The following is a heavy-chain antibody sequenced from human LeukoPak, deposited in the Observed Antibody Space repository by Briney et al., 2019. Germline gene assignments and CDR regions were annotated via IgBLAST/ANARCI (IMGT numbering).Heavy chain of an antibody. Sequence: SVKVSCKASGGTFSSYAISWVRQAPGQGLEWMARIIPILGIANYAQKFQGRVTITADKSTSTAYMELSSLRSEDTAVYYCARACSSTSCYAGYNWFDPWGQGTLVTVSS. V-gene: IGHV1-69*04. J-gene: IGHJ5*02. D-gene: IGHD2-2*01. CDR2: IIPILGIA. CDR3: ARACSSTSCYAGYNWFDP. CDR1: GGTFSSYA.